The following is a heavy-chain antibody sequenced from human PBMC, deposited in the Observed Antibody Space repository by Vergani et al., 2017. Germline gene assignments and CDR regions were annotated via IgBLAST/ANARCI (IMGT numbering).Heavy chain of an antibody. D-gene: IGHD4-17*01. V-gene: IGHV1-69*04. CDR1: GGTFSSYA. J-gene: IGHJ6*03. CDR2: IIPILGIA. Sequence: QVQLVQSGAEVKKPGSSVKVSCKASGGTFSSYAISWVRQAPGQGLEWMGRIIPILGIANYAQKFQGRVTITADKSTSTAYMELSSLRSEDTAVYYCASYSTVTTKTYYYYYYMDVWGKGTTVTVSS. CDR3: ASYSTVTTKTYYYYYYMDV.